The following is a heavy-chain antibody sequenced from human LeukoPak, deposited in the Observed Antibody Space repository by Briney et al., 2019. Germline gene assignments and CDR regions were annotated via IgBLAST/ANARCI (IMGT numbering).Heavy chain of an antibody. V-gene: IGHV5-51*06. CDR1: GYTFTDSW. D-gene: IGHD2-8*01. CDR2: IHPADSDS. CDR3: VKGWRGSLYDPADH. J-gene: IGHJ5*02. Sequence: GDSLKISCKASGYTFTDSWIGWVRQKSGEGLEWLAVIHPADSDSRYSPSFRGQVFISVDRSMNTAYLQWSSLKASDSAVYYCVKGWRGSLYDPADHWGQGTLVTVSP.